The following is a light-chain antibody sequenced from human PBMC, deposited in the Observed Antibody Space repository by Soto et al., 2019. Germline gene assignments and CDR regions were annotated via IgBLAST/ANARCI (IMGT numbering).Light chain of an antibody. J-gene: IGKJ5*01. Sequence: EIVLTQSPATLSLSPGERATLSCRASQSVSSFLAWYQQKPGQAPRLLIYGSSTRATGIPDRFSGSGSGTDSTLTISRLEPEDFAVYYCQQYVDSPITFGQGTRLEIK. CDR3: QQYVDSPIT. V-gene: IGKV3-20*01. CDR2: GSS. CDR1: QSVSSF.